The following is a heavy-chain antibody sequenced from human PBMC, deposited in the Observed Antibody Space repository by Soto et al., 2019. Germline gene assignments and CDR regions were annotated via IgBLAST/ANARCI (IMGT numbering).Heavy chain of an antibody. CDR2: ISAYNGNT. CDR3: ARDGVDTATGYYYGMDV. V-gene: IGHV1-18*01. J-gene: IGHJ6*02. CDR1: GYTFTSYG. Sequence: VQLVQSGAEVKKPGASVKVSCKASGYTFTSYGISWVRQAPGHGLEWMGWISAYNGNTNYAQKRQGRVTMTTDTSTSTAYMELRSLRSDDTAVYYCARDGVDTATGYYYGMDVWGQGTTVTVSS. D-gene: IGHD5-18*01.